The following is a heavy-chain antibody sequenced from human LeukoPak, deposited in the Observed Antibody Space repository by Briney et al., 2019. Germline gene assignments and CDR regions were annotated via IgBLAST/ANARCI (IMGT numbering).Heavy chain of an antibody. D-gene: IGHD3-22*01. CDR1: GFTFSSYS. J-gene: IGHJ4*02. CDR3: ARDHLPHYYDSSGFY. V-gene: IGHV3-48*01. CDR2: ISSSSSTI. Sequence: GGSLRLSCAASGFTFSSYSMNWVRQAPGKGLEWVSYISSSSSTIYYADSVKGRFTISRDNAKNSLYLQMNSLRAEDTAVYYCARDHLPHYYDSSGFYWGQGTLVTVSS.